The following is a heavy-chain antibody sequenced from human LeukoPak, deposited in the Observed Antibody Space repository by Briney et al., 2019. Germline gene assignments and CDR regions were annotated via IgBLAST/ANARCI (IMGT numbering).Heavy chain of an antibody. CDR2: ISAYNGNT. CDR3: ASGGTTSGIYYYYGMDV. V-gene: IGHV1-18*01. Sequence: ASVKVSCKPSGDTFTNYGISWVRQAPGQGLEWMGWISAYNGNTKYEQKLQGRVTMTTDTSTSTAYMELRSLKSDDTAVYYCASGGTTSGIYYYYGMDVWGQGTTVIVSS. J-gene: IGHJ6*02. D-gene: IGHD3-10*01. CDR1: GDTFTNYG.